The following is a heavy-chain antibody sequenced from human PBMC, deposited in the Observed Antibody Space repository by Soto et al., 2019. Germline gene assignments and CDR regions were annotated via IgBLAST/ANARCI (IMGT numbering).Heavy chain of an antibody. CDR2: MNPGSGDT. V-gene: IGHV1-8*01. D-gene: IGHD3-16*01. Sequence: SWVPQATGQGLEWMGWMNPGSGDTGYAQKFQGRVTMTRDISIATAYMELSSLRSDDTAIYYCARMETFGSLNWFDPWGQGTLVTVS. J-gene: IGHJ5*02. CDR3: ARMETFGSLNWFDP.